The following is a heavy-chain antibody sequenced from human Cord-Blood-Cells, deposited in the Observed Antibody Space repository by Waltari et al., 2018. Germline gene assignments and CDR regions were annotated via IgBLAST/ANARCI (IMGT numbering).Heavy chain of an antibody. CDR3: ARDLRLYGDYWYFDL. Sequence: QVQLQGSGPGLVTASETLCLTCTVSGGGIRSYYWRRIRQPAGQGLEWSGRIYTSGNNNYNPPRKSRVTMSVDTSKTQFSLKLSSVTAAAAAVYYCARDLRLYGDYWYFDLWGRGTLVTVSS. CDR1: GGGIRSYY. D-gene: IGHD4-17*01. J-gene: IGHJ2*01. CDR2: IYTSGNN. V-gene: IGHV4-4*07.